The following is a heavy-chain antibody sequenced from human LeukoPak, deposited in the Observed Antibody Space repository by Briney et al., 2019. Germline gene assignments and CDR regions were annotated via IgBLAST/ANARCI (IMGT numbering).Heavy chain of an antibody. CDR3: ARGFRSPPLRFGSPYGMDV. CDR1: GYTFTSYY. V-gene: IGHV1-46*01. J-gene: IGHJ6*02. D-gene: IGHD2-15*01. CDR2: INPSGGST. Sequence: ASVKVSCKASGYTFTSYYMHWVRQAPGQGLEWMGIINPSGGSTSYAQKFQGRVTMTRDTSTSTVYMELSSLRSEDTAVYYCARGFRSPPLRFGSPYGMDVWGQGTTVTVSS.